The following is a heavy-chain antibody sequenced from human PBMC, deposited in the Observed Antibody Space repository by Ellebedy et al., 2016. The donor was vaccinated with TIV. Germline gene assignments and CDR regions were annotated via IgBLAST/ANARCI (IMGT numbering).Heavy chain of an antibody. D-gene: IGHD3-10*01. J-gene: IGHJ4*02. Sequence: GESLKISXAASGFTFSSYSMNWVRQAPGKGLEWVSYISSSSSTIYYADSVKGRFTISRDNAKNSLYLQMNSLRAEDTAVYYCVREDNTVVRGFNVRVNDFWGQGTLVTVSS. CDR2: ISSSSSTI. V-gene: IGHV3-48*01. CDR1: GFTFSSYS. CDR3: VREDNTVVRGFNVRVNDF.